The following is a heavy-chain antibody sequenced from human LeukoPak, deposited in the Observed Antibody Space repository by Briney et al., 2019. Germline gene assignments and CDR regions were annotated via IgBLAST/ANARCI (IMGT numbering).Heavy chain of an antibody. CDR1: RFIFSNYA. Sequence: GGSLRLSCGASRFIFSNYAMTWVRQAPGKGLEWVSSIEGDGSGTYYADSVRGRFIVSRDNSKNTLYLQMNSLRLEDAAVYFCARAPVTSCRGAYCYPFDYWGQGTQVTVSS. CDR3: ARAPVTSCRGAYCYPFDY. CDR2: IEGDGSGT. J-gene: IGHJ4*02. D-gene: IGHD2-21*01. V-gene: IGHV3-23*03.